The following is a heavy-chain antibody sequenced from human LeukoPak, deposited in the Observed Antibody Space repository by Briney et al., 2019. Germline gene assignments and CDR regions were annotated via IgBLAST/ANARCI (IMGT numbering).Heavy chain of an antibody. CDR2: IRSKANSYAT. CDR3: ARRAGAYSHPYDY. V-gene: IGHV3-73*01. J-gene: IGHJ4*02. Sequence: PGGSLRLSCAASGFNFSGSAMHWVRQASGKGLEWVGRIRSKANSYATAYAASVKGRFTISRDDSKNKAYLQMNSLRAEDTAVYYCARRAGAYSHPYDYWGQGTLVTVSS. D-gene: IGHD4/OR15-4a*01. CDR1: GFNFSGSA.